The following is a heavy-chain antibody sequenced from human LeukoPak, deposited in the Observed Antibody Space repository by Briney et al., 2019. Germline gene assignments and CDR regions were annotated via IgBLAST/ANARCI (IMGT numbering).Heavy chain of an antibody. V-gene: IGHV1-69*06. D-gene: IGHD3-16*01. Sequence: SVKVSCKASGGTFSSYAISWVRQAPGQGLEWMGGIIPIFGTANYAQKFQGRVTITADKSTSTAYMELRSLRSDDTAVYYCARGLRFIVPYYFDYWGQGTLVTVSS. CDR3: ARGLRFIVPYYFDY. J-gene: IGHJ4*02. CDR2: IIPIFGTA. CDR1: GGTFSSYA.